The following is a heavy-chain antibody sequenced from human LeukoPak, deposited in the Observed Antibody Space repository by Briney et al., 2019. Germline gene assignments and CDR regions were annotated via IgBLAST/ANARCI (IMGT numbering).Heavy chain of an antibody. V-gene: IGHV3-33*01. J-gene: IGHJ4*02. CDR2: IWYDGSNK. D-gene: IGHD6-6*01. CDR1: GFTFSSYG. CDR3: ARGLSSSLYYFDY. Sequence: GGSLRLSCAASGFTFSSYGMHWVRQAPGEGLEWVAVIWYDGSNKYYADSVKGRFTISRDNSKNTLYLQMNSLRAEDTAAYYCARGLSSSLYYFDYWGQGTLVTVSS.